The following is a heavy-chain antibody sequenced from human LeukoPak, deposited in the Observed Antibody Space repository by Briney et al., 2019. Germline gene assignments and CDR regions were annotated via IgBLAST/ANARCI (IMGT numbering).Heavy chain of an antibody. D-gene: IGHD6-13*01. V-gene: IGHV1-18*01. Sequence: VASVTVSCKASGYTFTSYGISWVRQAPGQGLEWMGWISAYNGNTNYAQKLQGRVTMTTDTSTSTAYMELRSLRSDDTAVYYCARDRGYSSSWWGYDYWAREPWSPSPQ. J-gene: IGHJ4*02. CDR2: ISAYNGNT. CDR3: ARDRGYSSSWWGYDY. CDR1: GYTFTSYG.